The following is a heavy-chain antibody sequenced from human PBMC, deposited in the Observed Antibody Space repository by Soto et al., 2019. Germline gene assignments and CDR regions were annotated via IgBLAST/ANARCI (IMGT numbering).Heavy chain of an antibody. V-gene: IGHV1-69*08. CDR3: ARDMGRDSGYDFDY. J-gene: IGHJ4*02. Sequence: QVQLVQSGAEVKKPGSSVKVSCKASGGTFSSYTISWVRQAPGQGLEWMGRIIPILGIANYAQKFQGRVTITADKSTSTAYMELSSLRSEDTAVYYCARDMGRDSGYDFDYWGQGTLATVSS. CDR1: GGTFSSYT. CDR2: IIPILGIA. D-gene: IGHD5-12*01.